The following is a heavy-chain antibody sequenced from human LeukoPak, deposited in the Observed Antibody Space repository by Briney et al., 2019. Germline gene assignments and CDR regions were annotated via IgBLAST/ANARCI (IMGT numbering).Heavy chain of an antibody. J-gene: IGHJ4*02. D-gene: IGHD6-19*01. CDR1: GYTFTSYA. Sequence: ASVKVSCKASGYTFTSYAIHWVRQAPGQRLEWMGWINTDNGNTIYSQEFQGRVTITRDTSASTAYMELSSLRSEDMGVYYCARAVSGWSPFDYWGQGTLVTVSS. CDR3: ARAVSGWSPFDY. V-gene: IGHV1-3*03. CDR2: INTDNGNT.